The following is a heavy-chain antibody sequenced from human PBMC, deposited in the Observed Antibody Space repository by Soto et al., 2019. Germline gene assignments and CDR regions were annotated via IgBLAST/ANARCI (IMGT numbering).Heavy chain of an antibody. Sequence: EVQLVESGGGLVQPGGSLRLSCAASGFTFSSYEMNWVRQAPGKGLEWVSHISSSGSTIYYADSVKGRFTISRDNAKNSLYLQMNSLRAEDTAVYYCARDSTISPYPRIDWFDPWGQGTLVTVSS. V-gene: IGHV3-48*03. J-gene: IGHJ5*02. CDR3: ARDSTISPYPRIDWFDP. CDR1: GFTFSSYE. CDR2: ISSSGSTI. D-gene: IGHD3-3*01.